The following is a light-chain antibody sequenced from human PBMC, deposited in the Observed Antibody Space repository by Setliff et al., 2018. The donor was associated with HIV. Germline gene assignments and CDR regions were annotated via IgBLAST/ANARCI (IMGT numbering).Light chain of an antibody. CDR3: NSYTGSNNYVV. CDR1: SSDVGGYNY. J-gene: IGLJ2*01. CDR2: DVS. Sequence: QSVLTQPASVSGSPGQSITISCTGTSSDVGGYNYVSWYQQHPGKAPKLMIYDVSIRPSGVSNRFSGSKSGNTASLTISGLRTEDEADYYCNSYTGSNNYVVFGGGTKVTV. V-gene: IGLV2-14*03.